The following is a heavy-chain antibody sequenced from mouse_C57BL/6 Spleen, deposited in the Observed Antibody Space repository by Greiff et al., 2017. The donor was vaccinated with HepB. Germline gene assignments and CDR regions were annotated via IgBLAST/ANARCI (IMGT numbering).Heavy chain of an antibody. Sequence: QVQLKESGAELVRPGASVTLSCKASGYTFTDYEMHWVKQTPVHGLEWIGAIDPETGGTAYNQKFKGKAILTADKSSSTAYMELRSLTSEDSAVYYCTRMRDSSGYRTWFAYWGQGTLVTVSA. CDR1: GYTFTDYE. J-gene: IGHJ3*01. D-gene: IGHD3-2*02. CDR2: IDPETGGT. V-gene: IGHV1-15*01. CDR3: TRMRDSSGYRTWFAY.